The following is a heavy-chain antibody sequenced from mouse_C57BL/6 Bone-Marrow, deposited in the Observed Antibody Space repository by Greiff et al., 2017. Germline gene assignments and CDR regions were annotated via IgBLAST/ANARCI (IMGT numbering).Heavy chain of an antibody. CDR3: ARGRESPDYFDY. CDR1: GYTFTSYW. V-gene: IGHV1-55*01. J-gene: IGHJ2*01. CDR2: FYPGSGST. Sequence: QVQLQQPGAELVKPGASVKMSCKASGYTFTSYWITWVKQRPGQGLEWIGDFYPGSGSTNYNEKFKSKATLTVDTSSSTAYMQLSSLTSEDSAVYYCARGRESPDYFDYWGQGTTLTVSS.